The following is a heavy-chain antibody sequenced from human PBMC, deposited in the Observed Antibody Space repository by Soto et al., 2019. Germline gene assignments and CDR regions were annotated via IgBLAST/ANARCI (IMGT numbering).Heavy chain of an antibody. CDR3: AIRLDVPAPTH. D-gene: IGHD2-21*02. J-gene: IGHJ4*02. Sequence: TSETLSLTCGVFGASFSGYFWTWIRQSPGKGLEWIGEINHRGAANYNPSLTSRISMSLATSRSQVSFRLASVTAADTAAYYCAIRLDVPAPTHGGQGTMVTVSS. CDR1: GASFSGYF. V-gene: IGHV4-34*10. CDR2: INHRGAA.